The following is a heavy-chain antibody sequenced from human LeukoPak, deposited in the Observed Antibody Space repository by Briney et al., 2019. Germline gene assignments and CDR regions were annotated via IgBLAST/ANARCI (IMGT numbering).Heavy chain of an antibody. CDR2: IYYSGST. V-gene: IGHV4-59*01. CDR3: ARAPSYDSPSYYYYYGMDV. CDR1: GGSISSYY. Sequence: PSETLSLTCTVSGGSISSYYWSWIRQPPGKGLEWIGYIYYSGSTNYNPSLKSRVTISVDTSKNQFSLKLSSVTAADTAVYYCARAPSYDSPSYYYYYGMDVWGQGTTATVSS. D-gene: IGHD3-22*01. J-gene: IGHJ6*02.